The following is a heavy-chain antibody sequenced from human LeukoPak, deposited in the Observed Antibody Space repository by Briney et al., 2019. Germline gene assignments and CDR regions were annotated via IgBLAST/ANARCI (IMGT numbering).Heavy chain of an antibody. Sequence: GTSLRLSCAASGFTFNTYALHWVRQAPGKGLEWVAVISYDGNNKYYTDSVKGRFTISRDNSKNTLYLQMNSLRIDDTALYYCARDPATYSSGHWGGFDYWGRGTLVTVSS. D-gene: IGHD3-22*01. CDR2: ISYDGNNK. CDR3: ARDPATYSSGHWGGFDY. CDR1: GFTFNTYA. J-gene: IGHJ4*02. V-gene: IGHV3-30-3*01.